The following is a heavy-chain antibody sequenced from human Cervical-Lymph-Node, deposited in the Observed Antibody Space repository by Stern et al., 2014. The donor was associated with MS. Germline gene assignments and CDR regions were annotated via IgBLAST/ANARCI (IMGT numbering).Heavy chain of an antibody. J-gene: IGHJ6*02. CDR2: IIPIFGTA. V-gene: IGHV1-69*01. Sequence: QVQLVQSGAEVKKPGSSVKVSCKASGGTFSSYAISWVRQAPGQGLEWMGGIIPIFGTANYEQKFQGRVTITADEYTRTAYHDHRSLRSEDTAVYYCARGSTIEAGMDVWGQGTTVTVSS. D-gene: IGHD5/OR15-5a*01. CDR1: GGTFSSYA. CDR3: ARGSTIEAGMDV.